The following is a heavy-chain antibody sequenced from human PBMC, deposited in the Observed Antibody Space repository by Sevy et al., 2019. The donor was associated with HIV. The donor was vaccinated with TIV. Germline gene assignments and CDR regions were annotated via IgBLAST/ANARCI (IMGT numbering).Heavy chain of an antibody. D-gene: IGHD6-19*01. CDR2: ISSRGGST. Sequence: GGSLRLSCAASGFTFSSYAMSWVRQAPGKGLEWVSTISSRGGSTYYADSVKGRLTISRDNSKITLSLLLNSLRAEDTARYYCAKAGVAVAGTFDLFYFDYWGQGTLVTVSS. V-gene: IGHV3-23*01. J-gene: IGHJ4*02. CDR3: AKAGVAVAGTFDLFYFDY. CDR1: GFTFSSYA.